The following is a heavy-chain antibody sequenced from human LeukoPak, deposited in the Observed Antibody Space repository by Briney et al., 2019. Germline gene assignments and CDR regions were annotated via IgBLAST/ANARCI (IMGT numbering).Heavy chain of an antibody. Sequence: PGGSLRLSCVVSGFTVSSSYMSWVRQAPGKGLEWVSLIYSGGSTYYADSVKGRFTISRDNSKNTLYLQMSSLRAEDTAVYYCARDYYGGNSGDYFDYWGQGTLVPVSS. CDR3: ARDYYGGNSGDYFDY. CDR1: GFTVSSSY. V-gene: IGHV3-66*01. D-gene: IGHD4-23*01. J-gene: IGHJ4*02. CDR2: IYSGGST.